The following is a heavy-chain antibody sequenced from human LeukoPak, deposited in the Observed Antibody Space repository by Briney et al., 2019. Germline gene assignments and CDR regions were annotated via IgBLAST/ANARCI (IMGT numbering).Heavy chain of an antibody. CDR2: ISSSGGTM. D-gene: IGHD3-10*01. Sequence: GGSLRLSCAASGFTFSGSEMNWVRQAPGKGLEWVSYISSSGGTMYYADSVRGRFTISRDNAKNSLYLQMNSLRAEDTAVYYCAGTLMVPSDYWGQGTLVTVSS. J-gene: IGHJ4*02. V-gene: IGHV3-48*03. CDR1: GFTFSGSE. CDR3: AGTLMVPSDY.